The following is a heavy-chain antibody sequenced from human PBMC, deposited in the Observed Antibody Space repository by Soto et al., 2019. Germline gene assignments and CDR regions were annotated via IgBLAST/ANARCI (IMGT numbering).Heavy chain of an antibody. J-gene: IGHJ4*02. Sequence: ASVKVSCKASGYNFMPYGVNWVRQAPGQGLEWMGWISPWKGNTNYAQSFQVRVTMTTDTSTSTAYMELRSLTSDDTAVYYCARDLDPSGSYYTDYWGPGTLVTVSS. V-gene: IGHV1-18*04. CDR3: ARDLDPSGSYYTDY. CDR1: GYNFMPYG. CDR2: ISPWKGNT. D-gene: IGHD3-10*01.